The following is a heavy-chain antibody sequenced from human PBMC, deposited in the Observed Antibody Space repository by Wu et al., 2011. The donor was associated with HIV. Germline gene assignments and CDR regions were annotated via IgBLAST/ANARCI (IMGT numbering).Heavy chain of an antibody. CDR1: GYTFTDYY. D-gene: IGHD3-22*01. Sequence: QLVQSGREVKKPGATVKISCKVSGYTFTDYYIHWVQQAPGKGLEWMGLVDPEDGDTVYAEKFKGRVSIMADTSTGTPYMQLSSLRSDDTAVYYCARRQSDSSGYDAFDIWGQGTMVTVSS. CDR3: ARRQSDSSGYDAFDI. J-gene: IGHJ3*02. V-gene: IGHV1-69-2*01. CDR2: VDPEDGDT.